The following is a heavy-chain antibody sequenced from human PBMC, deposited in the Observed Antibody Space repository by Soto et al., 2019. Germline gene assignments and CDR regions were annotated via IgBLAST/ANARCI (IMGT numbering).Heavy chain of an antibody. D-gene: IGHD3-22*01. V-gene: IGHV4-39*01. CDR2: IYYSGST. Sequence: PSDTLSLTYNFSGVSITSSSYYWRLIRQPPGKGLEWIGNIYYSGSTYYNPSLKSRVTISVDTSKNQFSLKLSSVTAADTAVYYCMLGSGWKDFDYWGQGTLVTVS. CDR3: MLGSGWKDFDY. J-gene: IGHJ4*02. CDR1: GVSITSSSYY.